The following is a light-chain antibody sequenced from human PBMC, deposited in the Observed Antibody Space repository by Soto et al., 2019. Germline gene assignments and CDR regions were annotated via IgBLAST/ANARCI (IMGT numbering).Light chain of an antibody. J-gene: IGKJ5*01. CDR1: PSVTSRY. Sequence: IVMTLSTDTLSVSPGECHSLSRMASPSVTSRYLAGYTQKPGQAHRLLIYGASNRATGIQERFSGSGSGTDFTLNIRSMENEDLAVYYCQQYGTSPITLGEGTRLDIK. CDR3: QQYGTSPIT. V-gene: IGKV3-20*01. CDR2: GAS.